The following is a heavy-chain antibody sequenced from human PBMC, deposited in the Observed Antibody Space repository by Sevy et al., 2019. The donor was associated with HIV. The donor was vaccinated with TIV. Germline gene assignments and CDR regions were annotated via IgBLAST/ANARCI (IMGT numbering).Heavy chain of an antibody. V-gene: IGHV1-2*02. CDR2: INAASGGT. CDR3: ARDLPTGNYFKY. CDR1: GYTFSDSY. D-gene: IGHD2-8*02. Sequence: ASVKVSCKASGYTFSDSYIHWVRLAPGQGLEWLGWINAASGGTKYAQKFQDRVTMTRDTSITTANMEMSRLKSDDTAVYYCARDLPTGNYFKYWGQRTLVTVSS. J-gene: IGHJ4*02.